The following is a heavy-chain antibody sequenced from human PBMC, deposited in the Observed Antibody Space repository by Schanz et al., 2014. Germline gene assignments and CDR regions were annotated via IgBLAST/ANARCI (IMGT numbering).Heavy chain of an antibody. Sequence: EVQLLESGGGLVRPGGSLRLSCAASGFTFSDYYMTWMRQAPGKGLEWVSITYSGGSTYYADSVKGRFTISRDNSKNTLYLRMISLRAEDTAMFYCAREIPAGGHFDYWGQGTLVSVSS. J-gene: IGHJ4*02. CDR1: GFTFSDYY. CDR3: AREIPAGGHFDY. D-gene: IGHD2-15*01. CDR2: TYSGGST. V-gene: IGHV3-66*02.